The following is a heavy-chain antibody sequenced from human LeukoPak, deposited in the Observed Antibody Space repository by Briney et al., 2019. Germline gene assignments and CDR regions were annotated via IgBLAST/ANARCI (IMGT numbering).Heavy chain of an antibody. CDR3: ARREGYNFDY. Sequence: SETLSLTCTVSGGSISNQYWSWIRQPPGKGLEWIGYVHDSGSTNYNPSLKSRVSISVDTSKNQLSVKLSSVTAADTAVYYCARREGYNFDYWGQGTLVTVSS. CDR2: VHDSGST. J-gene: IGHJ4*02. D-gene: IGHD5-24*01. V-gene: IGHV4-59*11. CDR1: GGSISNQY.